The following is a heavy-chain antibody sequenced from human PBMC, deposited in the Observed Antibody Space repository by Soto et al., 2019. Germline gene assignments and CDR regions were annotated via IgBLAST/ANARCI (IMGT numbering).Heavy chain of an antibody. Sequence: ASVKVSCKASGYTFTSYFVSWVRQAPGQGLEWMGWISAYNGNTNYAQKLQGRVTMTTDTSTSTAYMELRSLRSDDTAVYYCARDKRSRQDSCYPWGQGTLVTVSS. V-gene: IGHV1-18*01. D-gene: IGHD1-26*01. CDR3: ARDKRSRQDSCYP. CDR2: ISAYNGNT. CDR1: GYTFTSYF. J-gene: IGHJ5*02.